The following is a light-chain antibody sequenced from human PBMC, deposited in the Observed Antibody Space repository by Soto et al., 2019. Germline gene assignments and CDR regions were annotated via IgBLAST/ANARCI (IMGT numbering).Light chain of an antibody. CDR2: GAS. CDR3: QHYGSSPPSWT. CDR1: RSVSSSY. J-gene: IGKJ1*01. V-gene: IGKV3-20*01. Sequence: ETVLTQSPGTLSLSPGERATLFCRASRSVSSSYLAWYQQKPGQAHRLLIYGASSRATGIPDRISGSGAGTDFTLTISILEPEDFAVYYCQHYGSSPPSWTFGQGTKVEIK.